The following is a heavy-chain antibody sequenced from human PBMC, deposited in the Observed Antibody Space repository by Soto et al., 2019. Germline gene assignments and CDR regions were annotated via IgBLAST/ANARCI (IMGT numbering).Heavy chain of an antibody. V-gene: IGHV4-59*08. CDR3: ARQWSGPFDY. CDR1: GGSISSYY. CDR2: IYYSGST. Sequence: SETLSLTCTVSGGSISSYYWSWIRQPPGKGLEWIGYIYYSGSTNYNPSLKSRVTISVDTSKNQFSLKLSSVTAADTAVYYCARQWSGPFDYWGQGTLVTVSS. J-gene: IGHJ4*02. D-gene: IGHD3-3*01.